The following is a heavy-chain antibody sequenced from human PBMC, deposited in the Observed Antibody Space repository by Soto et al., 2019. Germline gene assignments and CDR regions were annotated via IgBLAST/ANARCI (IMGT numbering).Heavy chain of an antibody. V-gene: IGHV3-30-3*01. Sequence: QPQLVESGGGVVQPGRSLRLSCAASEFLFSTYAMNWVRQAPGKGLEWVAAISYDGVNKYHADSVKSLFTIYRDTSKNTMYLQMNSQRTEDTAVSYCASLYSGYAWGPLPSSGQGTLVSVSS. J-gene: IGHJ5*02. CDR2: ISYDGVNK. CDR3: ASLYSGYAWGPLPS. D-gene: IGHD5-12*01. CDR1: EFLFSTYA.